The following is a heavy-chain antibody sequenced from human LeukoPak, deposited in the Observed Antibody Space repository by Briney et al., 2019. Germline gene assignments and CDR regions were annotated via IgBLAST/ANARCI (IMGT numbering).Heavy chain of an antibody. V-gene: IGHV3-53*01. J-gene: IGHJ6*03. CDR3: ARERSYYYYYMDV. CDR1: GFTAFGNY. D-gene: IGHD3-10*01. Sequence: PGGSLRLSCAASGFTAFGNYMSWVRQAPGKGLEWVPVIYSDGTTYYADSVQGRFTISRDNSKNTVYLQMKSLRAEDTAVYFCARERSYYYYYMDVWGKGTTVTVSS. CDR2: IYSDGTT.